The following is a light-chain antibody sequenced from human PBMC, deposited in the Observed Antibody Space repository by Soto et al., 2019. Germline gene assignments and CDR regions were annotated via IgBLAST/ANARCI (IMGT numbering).Light chain of an antibody. CDR3: GSYTGTIYV. Sequence: QSALTQPASVSGSPGQSITISCTGTSGDVGVYKLVSWYQQHPGKAPKLIIYEVSNRPSGVSSRFSGSMSGNTASLTISGLKAEDEDDSYCGSYTGTIYVFGTGTKVTV. V-gene: IGLV2-14*01. J-gene: IGLJ1*01. CDR1: SGDVGVYKL. CDR2: EVS.